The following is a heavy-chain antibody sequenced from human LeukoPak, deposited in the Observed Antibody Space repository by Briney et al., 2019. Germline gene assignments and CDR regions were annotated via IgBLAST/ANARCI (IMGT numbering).Heavy chain of an antibody. CDR3: AKRRETTVTKSFDY. D-gene: IGHD4-11*01. V-gene: IGHV3-23*01. CDR1: GFTFSTYS. CDR2: ISGSGGTT. Sequence: GGSLRLSCAASGFTFSTYSMSWVRQAAGKGLEWVSTISGSGGTTYYADSGKGRFTISRDNSKDTLYLQMNSLRAEDTAVYYCAKRRETTVTKSFDYWGQGTLVTVPS. J-gene: IGHJ4*02.